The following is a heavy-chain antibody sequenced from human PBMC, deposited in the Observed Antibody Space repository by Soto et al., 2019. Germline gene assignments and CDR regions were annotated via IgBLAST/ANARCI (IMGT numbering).Heavy chain of an antibody. D-gene: IGHD3-10*01. CDR1: GGSVSSGSYY. J-gene: IGHJ4*02. V-gene: IGHV4-61*01. Sequence: QVQLQESGPGLVKPSETLSLTCTVSGGSVSSGSYYWSWIRQPPGKGLEWIGYIYYSGSTNYNPSLKSRATISVDTSKNQFSLKLSSVTAADTAVYYCARDRTPYYYGSGGVDYWGQGTLVTVSS. CDR3: ARDRTPYYYGSGGVDY. CDR2: IYYSGST.